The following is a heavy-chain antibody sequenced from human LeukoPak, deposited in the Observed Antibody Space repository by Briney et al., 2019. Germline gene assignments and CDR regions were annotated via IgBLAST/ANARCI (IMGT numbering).Heavy chain of an antibody. CDR2: ISGSGGST. V-gene: IGHV3-23*01. Sequence: AGGSLRLSCAASGFTFSSYAMSWVRQAPGRGLEWVSAISGSGGSTYYADSVKGRFTISRDNSKNTLYLQMNSLRAEDTAVYYCARVFRAAHYDYWGQGTLVTVSS. D-gene: IGHD6-6*01. CDR3: ARVFRAAHYDY. CDR1: GFTFSSYA. J-gene: IGHJ4*02.